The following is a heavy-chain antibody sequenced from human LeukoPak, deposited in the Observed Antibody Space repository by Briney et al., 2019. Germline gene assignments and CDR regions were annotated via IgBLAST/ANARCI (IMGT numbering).Heavy chain of an antibody. V-gene: IGHV4-34*01. CDR3: ARGGVHRRASSIAARKFGY. Sequence: TSETLSLTCTVSGGSISSYYWSWIRQPPGKGLEWIGEINHSGSTNYNPSLKSRVTISVDTSKNQFSLKLSSVTAADTAVYYCARGGVHRRASSIAARKFGYWGQGTLVTVSS. CDR2: INHSGST. D-gene: IGHD6-6*01. J-gene: IGHJ4*02. CDR1: GGSISSYY.